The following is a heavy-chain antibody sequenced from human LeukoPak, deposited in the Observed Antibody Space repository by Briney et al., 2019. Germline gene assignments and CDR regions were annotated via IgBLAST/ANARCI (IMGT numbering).Heavy chain of an antibody. D-gene: IGHD5-18*01. CDR2: INHSGST. Sequence: SETLSLTCAVYGGSFSGYYWSWIRQPPGKGQEWIGEINHSGSTNYNPSLKSRVTISVDTSKNPLSLKLSSVTAADMAVYYCARVHAWIQLWYLKDPHWYFDLWGRGTLVTVSS. V-gene: IGHV4-34*01. J-gene: IGHJ2*01. CDR3: ARVHAWIQLWYLKDPHWYFDL. CDR1: GGSFSGYY.